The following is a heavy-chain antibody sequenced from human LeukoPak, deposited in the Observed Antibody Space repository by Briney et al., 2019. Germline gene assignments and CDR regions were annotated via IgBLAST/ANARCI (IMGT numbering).Heavy chain of an antibody. V-gene: IGHV4-31*03. CDR2: IYYSGST. J-gene: IGHJ4*02. Sequence: SETLSLTCTVSGGSISSGGYYWSWIRQHPGKGLEWIGYIYYSGSTYYNPSLKSRVTISVDTSKNQFSLKLSSVTAADTAVYYCARVNTGLFDYWGQGTLVTVSS. D-gene: IGHD1-14*01. CDR1: GGSISSGGYY. CDR3: ARVNTGLFDY.